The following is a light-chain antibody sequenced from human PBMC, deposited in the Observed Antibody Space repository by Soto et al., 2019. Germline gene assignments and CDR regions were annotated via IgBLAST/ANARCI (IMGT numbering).Light chain of an antibody. CDR1: SSDVGGYNH. J-gene: IGLJ1*01. Sequence: QSALTQPASVSGSPGQSITISCTGTSSDVGGYNHVSWYQQHPGKAPKLMIYEVSNRPSGVSSRFSASKSGNTASLTISGLQAEDEADYYCSSYTTSNTLVFGTGTKLTVL. CDR2: EVS. V-gene: IGLV2-14*01. CDR3: SSYTTSNTLV.